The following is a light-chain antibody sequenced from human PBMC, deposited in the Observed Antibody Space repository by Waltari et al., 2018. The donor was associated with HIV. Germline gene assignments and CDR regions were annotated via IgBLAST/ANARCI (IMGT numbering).Light chain of an antibody. CDR2: GAS. CDR1: QSVGSA. CDR3: QQYNKWPLT. V-gene: IGKV3-15*01. Sequence: EIVLTQSPPTLSVSPGERVALSCRASQSVGSALAWYQQNPGQVPRLLIYGASTRATGVPARFSGSGSETEFTLTISSLQSEDFAVYYCQQYNKWPLTFGGGTKVEIK. J-gene: IGKJ4*01.